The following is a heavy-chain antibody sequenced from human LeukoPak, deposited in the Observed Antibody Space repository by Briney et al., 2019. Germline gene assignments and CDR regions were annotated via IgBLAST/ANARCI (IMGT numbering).Heavy chain of an antibody. CDR1: GYTFTGYY. Sequence: ASVKVSCKASGYTFTGYYMHWVRQAPGQGLEWTGWINPNSGGTNYAQKFQGRVTMTRDTSISTAYMELSRLRSDDTAVYYCARVHDYGDGVDPWGQGTLVTVSS. CDR2: INPNSGGT. CDR3: ARVHDYGDGVDP. J-gene: IGHJ5*02. V-gene: IGHV1-2*02. D-gene: IGHD4-17*01.